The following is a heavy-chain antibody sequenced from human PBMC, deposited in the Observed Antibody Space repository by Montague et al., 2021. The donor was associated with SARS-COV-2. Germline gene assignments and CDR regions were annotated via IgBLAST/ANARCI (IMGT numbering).Heavy chain of an antibody. V-gene: IGHV4-59*01. J-gene: IGHJ3*02. CDR2: IYYSGST. CDR3: ARGSYGSDAFDI. CDR1: GGSISSYY. Sequence: SETLSLTCTVSGGSISSYYWSWIRQPPGKGLERIGCIYYSGSTNYNPSLKGRVTISLDTSKNQFSLKLNSVTAADTAVYYCARGSYGSDAFDIWGQGTMVTVSS. D-gene: IGHD5-18*01.